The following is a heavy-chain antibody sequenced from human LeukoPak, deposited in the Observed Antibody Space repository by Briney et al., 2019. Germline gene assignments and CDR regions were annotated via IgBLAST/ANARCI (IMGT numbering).Heavy chain of an antibody. CDR1: GLTFSTYS. V-gene: IGHV3-48*01. CDR2: ISSDSGTI. J-gene: IGHJ5*02. D-gene: IGHD1-14*01. CDR3: ARAAQPGFDP. Sequence: GGSLRPSCGASGLTFSTYSMNWVRQAPGKGLEWVSYISSDSGTIYYADSVKGRFTISRDNAKNSLYLQMNSLRAEDTAVYYCARAAQPGFDPWGQGTLVTVSS.